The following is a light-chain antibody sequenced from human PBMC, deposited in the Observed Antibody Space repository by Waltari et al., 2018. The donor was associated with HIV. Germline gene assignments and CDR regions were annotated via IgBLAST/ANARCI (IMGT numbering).Light chain of an antibody. CDR3: QVWLSFLDHPGV. J-gene: IGLJ3*02. Sequence: SYVLTQPPSVSVAPGQTARIPCGGDTIGTKSVHWYQQKPGRALVVVVYVVCVVPSGIPERISGANAGNTATLTISRVESGDEADHYCQVWLSFLDHPGVFGGGTKLTVL. CDR1: TIGTKS. CDR2: VVC. V-gene: IGLV3-21*02.